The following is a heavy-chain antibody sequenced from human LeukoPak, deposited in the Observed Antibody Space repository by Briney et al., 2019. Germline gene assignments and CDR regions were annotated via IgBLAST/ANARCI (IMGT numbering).Heavy chain of an antibody. CDR3: AREGFGEVPLDP. J-gene: IGHJ5*02. D-gene: IGHD3-10*01. V-gene: IGHV4-38-2*02. CDR2: IYHSGST. Sequence: PSETLSLTCTVSGYSISSGYYWGWIRQPPGKGLEWIGSIYHSGSTYYNPSLKSRATISVDTSKNQFSLKLSSVTAADTAVYYCAREGFGEVPLDPWGQGTLVTVSS. CDR1: GYSISSGYY.